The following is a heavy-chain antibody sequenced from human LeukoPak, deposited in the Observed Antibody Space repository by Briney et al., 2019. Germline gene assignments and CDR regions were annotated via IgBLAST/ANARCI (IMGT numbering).Heavy chain of an antibody. J-gene: IGHJ6*03. CDR3: ASISRYYYYMDV. Sequence: SETLSLTCAVYGGSISSGSYYWSWIRQPAGKGLEWIGRIYTSGSTNYNPSLKSRVTISVDTSKNQFSLKLSSVTAADTAVHYCASISRYYYYMDVWGKGTTVTVSS. V-gene: IGHV4-61*02. CDR1: GGSISSGSYY. CDR2: IYTSGST.